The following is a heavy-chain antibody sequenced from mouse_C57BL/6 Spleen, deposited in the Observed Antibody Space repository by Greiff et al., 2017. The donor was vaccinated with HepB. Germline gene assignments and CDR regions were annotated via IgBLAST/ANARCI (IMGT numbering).Heavy chain of an antibody. J-gene: IGHJ2*01. D-gene: IGHD1-1*01. CDR2: IWSGRST. V-gene: IGHV2-2*01. Sequence: VQLVESGPGLVQPSQSLSITCTVSGFALTSYGVHWVRQSPGKGLEWLGEIWSGRSTDYNAAFISSLSISKDNAKSQVFFKMNSLQADDTAIYYCAGNWGTTVFDYWGQGTTLTVSS. CDR1: GFALTSYG. CDR3: AGNWGTTVFDY.